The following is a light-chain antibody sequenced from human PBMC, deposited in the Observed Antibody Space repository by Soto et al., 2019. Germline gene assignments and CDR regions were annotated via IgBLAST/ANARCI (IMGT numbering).Light chain of an antibody. CDR3: GTWDSSLSVHV. CDR1: SSNIGNNY. V-gene: IGLV1-51*01. Sequence: VLTQPPSVSSAPGQKVTISCSVSSSNIGNNYVSWYQQVPGTAPKLLIYDNNKRPSGNPDRFSGSKSGTSATLGISGLQTGDEADYYCGTWDSSLSVHVFGTGTKVTVL. CDR2: DNN. J-gene: IGLJ1*01.